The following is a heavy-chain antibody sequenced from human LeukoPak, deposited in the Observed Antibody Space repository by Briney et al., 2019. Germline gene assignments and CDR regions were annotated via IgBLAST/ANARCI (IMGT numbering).Heavy chain of an antibody. V-gene: IGHV3-23*01. CDR2: ISGSGGST. Sequence: GGSLRLSCAASGLTFSNYAMSWVRQAPGKGLEWVSAISGSGGSTYYADSVKGRFTISRDNSKNTLYLQMNSLRAEDTAVYYCARDKSELFDYWGQGTLVTVSS. J-gene: IGHJ4*02. D-gene: IGHD1-26*01. CDR3: ARDKSELFDY. CDR1: GLTFSNYA.